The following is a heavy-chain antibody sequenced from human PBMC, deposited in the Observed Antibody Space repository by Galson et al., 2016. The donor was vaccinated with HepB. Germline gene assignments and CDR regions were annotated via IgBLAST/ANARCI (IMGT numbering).Heavy chain of an antibody. CDR1: GFTLSSGG. J-gene: IGHJ3*02. V-gene: IGHV3-30*03. D-gene: IGHD2-15*01. CDR3: ARDSGLLQFFDI. CDR2: ISYDGSNK. Sequence: SLRLSCAASGFTLSSGGMHWVRQAPGKGLEWVAVISYDGSNKYYADSVKGRFTISRDSSKNTLYLQMNSLRTEDTAVYYCARDSGLLQFFDIWGQGTVVTVSS.